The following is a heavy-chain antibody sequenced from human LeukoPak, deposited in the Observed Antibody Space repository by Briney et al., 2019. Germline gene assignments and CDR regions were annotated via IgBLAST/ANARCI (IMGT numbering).Heavy chain of an antibody. V-gene: IGHV3-48*01. J-gene: IGHJ6*02. Sequence: GGSLRLSCAASGFTFSSYSMNWVRQAPGKGLEWVSYISSSSSTIYYADSVKGRFTISRDNSKNTLYLHMNSLRAEDTAVYYCAKGIKGSYCNGDCYLTYYYYGLDVWGQGTTVTVSS. CDR1: GFTFSSYS. CDR2: ISSSSSTI. CDR3: AKGIKGSYCNGDCYLTYYYYGLDV. D-gene: IGHD2-21*02.